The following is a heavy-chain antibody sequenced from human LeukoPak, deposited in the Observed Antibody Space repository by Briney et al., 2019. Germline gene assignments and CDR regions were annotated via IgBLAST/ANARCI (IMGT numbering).Heavy chain of an antibody. Sequence: GGSLTLSCAASGFTFSIYAMSWVRQAPGEGLEWVSAITGKGGRTFYADSVKGLFTISRDNSKHTLYVQRNSLRVEDTAVYYCAKRGRSGGKDHDAFDIWGQGTMVTVSS. J-gene: IGHJ3*02. CDR3: AKRGRSGGKDHDAFDI. CDR1: GFTFSIYA. D-gene: IGHD4-23*01. V-gene: IGHV3-23*01. CDR2: ITGKGGRT.